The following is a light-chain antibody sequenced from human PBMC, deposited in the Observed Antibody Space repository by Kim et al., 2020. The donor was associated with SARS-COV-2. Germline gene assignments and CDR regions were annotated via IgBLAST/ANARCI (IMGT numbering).Light chain of an antibody. V-gene: IGLV1-36*01. CDR3: AAWDDGLGGYV. CDR2: YDT. Sequence: QSVLTQPPSASEAPGQRVTISCSGSTSNIGNNAVSWYQHLPGTAPKLLIFYDTLRPSGVSDRFSGSKSAASASLAISRLQSEDEAEYYCAAWDDGLGGYVFGGGTQLTVL. J-gene: IGLJ2*01. CDR1: TSNIGNNA.